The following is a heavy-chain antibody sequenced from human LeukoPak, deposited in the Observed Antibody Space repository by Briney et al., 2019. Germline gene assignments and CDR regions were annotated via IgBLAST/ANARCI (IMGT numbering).Heavy chain of an antibody. J-gene: IGHJ5*02. CDR1: GGSISSYY. CDR2: IYYSGST. D-gene: IGHD2-2*02. Sequence: SETLSLTCTVSGGSISSYYWSWIRQPPGKGLEWIGYIYYSGSTYYNPSLKSRVTISVDTSKNQFSLKLSSVTAADTAVYYCARGYCSSTSCYIINWFDPWGQGTLVTVSS. V-gene: IGHV4-59*08. CDR3: ARGYCSSTSCYIINWFDP.